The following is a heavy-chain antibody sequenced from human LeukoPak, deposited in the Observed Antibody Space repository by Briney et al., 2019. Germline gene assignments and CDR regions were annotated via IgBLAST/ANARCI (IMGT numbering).Heavy chain of an antibody. CDR1: GFTLSTYA. CDR2: ISSSSSTI. D-gene: IGHD3-3*01. J-gene: IGHJ5*02. Sequence: GGSLRLSCAASGFTLSTYAIHWVRQAPGKGLEWVSYISSSSSTIYYADSVKGRFTISRDNAKNSLYLQMNSLRAEDTAMYYCARDSRMNYYASWGRGTLVTVSS. CDR3: ARDSRMNYYAS. V-gene: IGHV3-48*04.